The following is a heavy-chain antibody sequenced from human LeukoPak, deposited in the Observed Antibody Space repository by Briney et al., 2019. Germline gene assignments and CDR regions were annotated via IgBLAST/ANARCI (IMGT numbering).Heavy chain of an antibody. CDR3: ASSSSWYDY. CDR1: GGSISSGDYY. V-gene: IGHV4-30-4*01. J-gene: IGHJ4*02. D-gene: IGHD6-13*01. Sequence: PSQTLSLTCTVSGGSISSGDYYWSWIRQPPGKGLEWIGEIYHSGSTNYNPSLKSRVTISVDKSKNQFSLKLSSVTAADTAVYYCASSSSWYDYWGQGTLVTVSS. CDR2: IYHSGST.